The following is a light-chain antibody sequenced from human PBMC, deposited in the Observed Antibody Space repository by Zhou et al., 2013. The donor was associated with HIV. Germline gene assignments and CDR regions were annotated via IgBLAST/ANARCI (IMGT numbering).Light chain of an antibody. CDR3: QQSDSVPIT. CDR2: GSY. J-gene: IGKJ5*01. CDR1: QSISTS. Sequence: DIQMTQSPSSLSASVGDRVTITCRASQSISTSLNWYQVKLGRAPKLLIYGSYNLASGAPSRFTGSGSGTDFALTISSLQSEDLATYYCQQSDSVPITFGQGTRLEIK. V-gene: IGKV1-39*01.